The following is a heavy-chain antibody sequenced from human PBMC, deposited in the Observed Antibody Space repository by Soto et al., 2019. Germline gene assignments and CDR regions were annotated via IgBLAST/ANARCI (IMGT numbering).Heavy chain of an antibody. CDR3: ARVVPGAEGWFGP. Sequence: QVQLVQSGGEVKRPGASVKVSCKTSGYTFSNYGITWVRQAPGQPLEWLGWISLYSDGTNYAQKFQGRVSMTTDTSTTTAYMELRSLRSDDTPVYYCARVVPGAEGWFGPWGQGTLVTVSS. CDR1: GYTFSNYG. D-gene: IGHD2-2*01. CDR2: ISLYSDGT. V-gene: IGHV1-18*01. J-gene: IGHJ5*02.